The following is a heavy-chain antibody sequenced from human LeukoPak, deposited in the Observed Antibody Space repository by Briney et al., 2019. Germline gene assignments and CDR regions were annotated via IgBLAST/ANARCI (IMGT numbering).Heavy chain of an antibody. D-gene: IGHD3-16*01. CDR1: GFTFSSFA. V-gene: IGHV3-7*01. CDR3: ARTYAYDATGDRGH. Sequence: GGSLRLSCAASGFTFSSFAMSWVRQAPGKGLQWVANINPDGSEKYYVDSVKGRFTISRDNAKNSLYLQMNSLRVEDTAVYYCARTYAYDATGDRGHWGQGTLVTVSS. J-gene: IGHJ4*02. CDR2: INPDGSEK.